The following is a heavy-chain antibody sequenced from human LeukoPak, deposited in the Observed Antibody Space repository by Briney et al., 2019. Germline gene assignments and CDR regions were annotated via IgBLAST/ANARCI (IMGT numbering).Heavy chain of an antibody. CDR2: ISSSGSTI. Sequence: GGSLRLSCAASGFTFSDYYMSWIRQAPGKGLEWVSYISSSGSTIYYADSVKGRFTISRDNAKNSLYLQMNSLRAEDTAVYYCARMSGSGYYFYMDVWGKGTTVTISS. J-gene: IGHJ6*03. CDR1: GFTFSDYY. V-gene: IGHV3-11*01. D-gene: IGHD3-10*01. CDR3: ARMSGSGYYFYMDV.